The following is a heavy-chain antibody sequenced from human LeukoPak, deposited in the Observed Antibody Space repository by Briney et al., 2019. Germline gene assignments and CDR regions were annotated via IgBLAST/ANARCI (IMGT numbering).Heavy chain of an antibody. CDR2: INHSGST. J-gene: IGHJ4*02. CDR1: GGSFXGYY. V-gene: IGHV4-34*01. CDR3: ARGSGGDGYIRVDDY. Sequence: ETLSLTCAVXGGSFXGYYWSWIRQPPGKGLEWIGEINHSGSTNYNPSLKSRVTISVDTSKNQFSLKLSSVTAADTAVYYCARGSGGDGYIRVDDYWGQGTLVTVSS. D-gene: IGHD5-24*01.